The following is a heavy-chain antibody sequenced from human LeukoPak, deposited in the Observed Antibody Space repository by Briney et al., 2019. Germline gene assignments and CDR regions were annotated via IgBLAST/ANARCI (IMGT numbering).Heavy chain of an antibody. CDR2: IYSGGST. Sequence: PGGSLRLSCAASGFTVSSNYMNWVRQAPGKGLEWVSVIYSGGSTYYADSVKGRFTISRDNSKNTLYLHMNSLRAEDTAVYYCARDMSPWETRNPDAFDIWGQGTMVTVSS. D-gene: IGHD1-14*01. CDR3: ARDMSPWETRNPDAFDI. CDR1: GFTVSSNY. V-gene: IGHV3-53*01. J-gene: IGHJ3*02.